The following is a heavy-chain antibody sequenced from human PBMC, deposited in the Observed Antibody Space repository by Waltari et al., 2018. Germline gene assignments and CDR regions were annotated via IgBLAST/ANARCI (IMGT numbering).Heavy chain of an antibody. CDR2: RKYDGSIK. CDR3: AREYSRICFHALDG. D-gene: IGHD6-13*01. CDR1: GFTLGNYG. J-gene: IGHJ6*02. Sequence: QVHVVESGGGVVQPGGSLRLSCAASGFTLGNYGMHWVRQAPGKGLEWLAVRKYDGSIKNYADSGKGRFTISRENSKNTLYLEMKSLRAEDTAVYYCAREYSRICFHALDGWGQGTAVTVSS. V-gene: IGHV3-33*05.